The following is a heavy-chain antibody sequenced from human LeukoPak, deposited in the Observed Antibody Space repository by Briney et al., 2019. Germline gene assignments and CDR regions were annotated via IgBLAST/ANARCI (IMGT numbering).Heavy chain of an antibody. Sequence: GGSLRLSCAASGFTFSSYSMNWVRQAPGKGLEWVSYISSSSSYICYADSVKGRFTISRDNAKNSLYLQMNSLRAEDTAVYYCAREYLPNIVVVPAAMFGWDYYDGMDVWGQGTTVTVSS. V-gene: IGHV3-21*01. CDR2: ISSSSSYI. D-gene: IGHD2-2*01. CDR3: AREYLPNIVVVPAAMFGWDYYDGMDV. CDR1: GFTFSSYS. J-gene: IGHJ6*02.